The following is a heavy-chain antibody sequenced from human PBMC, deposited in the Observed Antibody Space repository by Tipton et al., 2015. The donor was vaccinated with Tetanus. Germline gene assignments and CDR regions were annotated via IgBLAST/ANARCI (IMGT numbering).Heavy chain of an antibody. CDR1: GFSFSYYA. Sequence: GSLRLSCAASGFSFSYYAMHWVRQAPGKGLVWVSRINTDGSIRNYADSVKGRFTISRDNAENTLSLQMNSLRAEDTAVYYCARDRGFYTSGWWARYFDSWGQGILVTVSS. J-gene: IGHJ4*02. D-gene: IGHD6-19*01. CDR3: ARDRGFYTSGWWARYFDS. CDR2: INTDGSIR. V-gene: IGHV3-74*01.